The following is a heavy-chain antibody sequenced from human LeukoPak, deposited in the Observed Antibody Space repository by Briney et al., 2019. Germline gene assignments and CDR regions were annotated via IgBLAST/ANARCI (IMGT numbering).Heavy chain of an antibody. CDR3: ARGHRYYSSSGSYLRRDSWFDP. CDR2: INAGNGNT. D-gene: IGHD3-10*01. J-gene: IGHJ5*02. CDR1: GYTFTTYV. V-gene: IGHV1-3*03. Sequence: ASVKVSCKASGYTFTTYVMHWVRQAPGQRLEWMGWINAGNGNTKYSQEFQGRVAITRDTSASTAYMELSSLRSEDMAVNYCARGHRYYSSSGSYLRRDSWFDPWGQGTLVTVSS.